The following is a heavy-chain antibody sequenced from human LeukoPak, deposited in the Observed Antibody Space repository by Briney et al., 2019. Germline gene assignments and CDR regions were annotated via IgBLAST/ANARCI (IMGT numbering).Heavy chain of an antibody. Sequence: GGSPRLSCAASGFTFSSYAMSWVRQAPGKGLEWVSAISGSGGSTYYADSVKGRFTISRDNSKNTLYLQMNSLRAEDTAVYYCRIYYYGSGSYFEEFFDYWGQGTLVTVSS. CDR1: GFTFSSYA. CDR3: RIYYYGSGSYFEEFFDY. V-gene: IGHV3-23*01. D-gene: IGHD3-10*01. CDR2: ISGSGGST. J-gene: IGHJ4*02.